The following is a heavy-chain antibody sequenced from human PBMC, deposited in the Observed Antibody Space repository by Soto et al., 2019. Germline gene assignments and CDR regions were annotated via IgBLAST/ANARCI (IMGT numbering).Heavy chain of an antibody. D-gene: IGHD1-7*01. CDR3: AHRGTKESRFDF. V-gene: IGHV2-5*02. Sequence: QITLKESGPTLVKPTQTLTLTCTFSGFSLSAGGVGVGWIRQPPGKALECLALIYWDDDKRYRPSLKSRLTTTNDASKNQMVLTMTNMDPMDTATYYCAHRGTKESRFDFWGQGTLVTVSS. J-gene: IGHJ4*02. CDR1: GFSLSAGGVG. CDR2: IYWDDDK.